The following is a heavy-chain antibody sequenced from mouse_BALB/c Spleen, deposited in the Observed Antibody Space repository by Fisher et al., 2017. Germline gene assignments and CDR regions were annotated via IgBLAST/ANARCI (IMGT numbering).Heavy chain of an antibody. V-gene: IGHV5-9-1*01. D-gene: IGHD4-1*01. J-gene: IGHJ1*01. CDR3: ASVTGSHWYFDV. Sequence: RFSISRDNAKNNLYLQMSSLRSEDTAMYYCASVTGSHWYFDVWGAGTTVTVSS.